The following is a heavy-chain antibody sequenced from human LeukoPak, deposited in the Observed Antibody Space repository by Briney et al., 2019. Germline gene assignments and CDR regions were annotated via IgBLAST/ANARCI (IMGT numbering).Heavy chain of an antibody. CDR3: AREGGPYRPLDY. J-gene: IGHJ4*02. V-gene: IGHV4-4*02. CDR2: VNLQGST. Sequence: SGTLSLTCGVSGGSITNTNYWTWVRQPPGKGLEWIGEVNLQGSTNYNPSLMGRVAISVDTSENHISLQLTSVTAADTAVYYCAREGGPYRPLDYSDQGTLVTVSS. CDR1: GGSITNTNY.